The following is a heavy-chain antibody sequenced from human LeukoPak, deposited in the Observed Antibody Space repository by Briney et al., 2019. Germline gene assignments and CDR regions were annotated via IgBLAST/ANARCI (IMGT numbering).Heavy chain of an antibody. Sequence: KVSCKTSGHTFISYGIAWVRQAPGQGLEWMGIIYPGDSDTRYSPSFQGQVTISADKSISTAYLQWSSLKASDTAMYYCARQTGQHAFDIWGQGTMVTVSS. CDR1: GHTFISYG. V-gene: IGHV5-51*01. D-gene: IGHD1-14*01. CDR3: ARQTGQHAFDI. CDR2: IYPGDSDT. J-gene: IGHJ3*02.